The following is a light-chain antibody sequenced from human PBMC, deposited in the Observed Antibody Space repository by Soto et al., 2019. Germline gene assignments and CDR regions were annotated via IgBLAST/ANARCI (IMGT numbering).Light chain of an antibody. CDR3: NAYASNSARL. Sequence: QSVLTQPASVSGSPGQSITISCTGTSNDIGAFNYVSWYQQHPGKAPKVIIYEVSNRPSGVSHRFSGSKSGNTASLTISGLQAEDEADYYCNAYASNSARLFGGGTKVTVL. CDR1: SNDIGAFNY. CDR2: EVS. J-gene: IGLJ3*02. V-gene: IGLV2-14*01.